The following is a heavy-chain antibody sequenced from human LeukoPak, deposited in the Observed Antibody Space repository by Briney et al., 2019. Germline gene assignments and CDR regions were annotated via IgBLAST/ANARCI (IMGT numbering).Heavy chain of an antibody. CDR2: INPNSGGT. CDR1: GYTLTGYY. D-gene: IGHD2-15*01. J-gene: IGHJ3*02. V-gene: IGHV1-2*02. Sequence: ASVKVSCKASGYTLTGYYMHWVRQAPGQGLEWMGWINPNSGGTNYAQKFQGRVTMTRDTSISTAYMELSRLRSDDTAAYYCARVRVYCSGGSCGSDAFDIWGQGTMVTVSS. CDR3: ARVRVYCSGGSCGSDAFDI.